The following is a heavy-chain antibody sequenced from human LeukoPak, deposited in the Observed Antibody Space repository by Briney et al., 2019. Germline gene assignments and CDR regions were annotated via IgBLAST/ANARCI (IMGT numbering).Heavy chain of an antibody. CDR3: AREPCSSTSCAEAA. Sequence: GASVKVSCKASGYTFTGYYMHWVRQAPGQGLEWMGWINPNSGGSNYAQKFQGRVTMTRDTSISTAYMELSRLRSDDTAVYYCAREPCSSTSCAEAAWGQGTLVTVSS. V-gene: IGHV1-2*02. D-gene: IGHD2-2*01. CDR1: GYTFTGYY. CDR2: INPNSGGS. J-gene: IGHJ5*02.